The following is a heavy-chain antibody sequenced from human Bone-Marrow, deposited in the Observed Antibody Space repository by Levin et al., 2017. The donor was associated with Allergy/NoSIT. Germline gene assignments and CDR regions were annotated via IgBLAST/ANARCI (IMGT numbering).Heavy chain of an antibody. V-gene: IGHV3-66*01. Sequence: GASVKVSCAASGFSVSHNFMNWVRQAPGKGLEWVSIIYRDGSTRYADSVKDRFTLSRDNSRNTVYLQMNDLRAEDTAVFYCARARSDLYDVFDIWGQGTMVTVSS. J-gene: IGHJ3*02. CDR1: GFSVSHNF. CDR3: ARARSDLYDVFDI. D-gene: IGHD2-2*02. CDR2: IYRDGST.